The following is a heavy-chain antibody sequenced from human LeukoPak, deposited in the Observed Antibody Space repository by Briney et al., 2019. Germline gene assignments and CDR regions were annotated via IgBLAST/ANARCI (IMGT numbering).Heavy chain of an antibody. CDR3: ARLPYDYSNYDPTNWFDP. CDR1: GFTFSSYA. Sequence: PGGSLRLSCAASGFTFSSYAMSWVRQAPGKGLEWVSAISGSGGSTYYADSVKGRFTISRDNSKNTLYLQMNSLRAEDTAVYYCARLPYDYSNYDPTNWFDPWGQGTLVTVSS. V-gene: IGHV3-23*01. J-gene: IGHJ5*02. D-gene: IGHD4-11*01. CDR2: ISGSGGST.